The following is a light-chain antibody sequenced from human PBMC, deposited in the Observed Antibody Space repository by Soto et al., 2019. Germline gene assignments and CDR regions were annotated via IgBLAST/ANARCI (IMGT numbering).Light chain of an antibody. CDR1: QSVRTS. Sequence: EIVLTQSPATLSLSPGERATLSCRASQSVRTSLAWYQQKPGQAPRLLIYDTANRATGVPARFRGSGSEADFTLTISSREPDDFAVYYCQQYRSSTGWTFGQGTKVEIK. V-gene: IGKV3-11*01. J-gene: IGKJ1*01. CDR3: QQYRSSTGWT. CDR2: DTA.